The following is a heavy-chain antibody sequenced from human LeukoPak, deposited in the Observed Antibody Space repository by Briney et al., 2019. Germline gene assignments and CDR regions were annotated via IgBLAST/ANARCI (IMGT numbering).Heavy chain of an antibody. V-gene: IGHV3-30*18. CDR2: ISYDGSDK. CDR1: GFTFSSYA. Sequence: PGGSLRLSCAASGFTFSSYAMHWVRQAPGKGLEWVAVISYDGSDKYYADSVKGRLTISRDNSKNTLYLQMNSLRAEDTAVYYCAKVLYGSGSYYFDSWGQGTLVTVSS. D-gene: IGHD3-10*01. CDR3: AKVLYGSGSYYFDS. J-gene: IGHJ4*02.